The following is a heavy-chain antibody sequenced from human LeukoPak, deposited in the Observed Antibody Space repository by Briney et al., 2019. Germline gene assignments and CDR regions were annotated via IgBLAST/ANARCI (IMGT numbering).Heavy chain of an antibody. D-gene: IGHD1-26*01. CDR2: ISSSSSTI. Sequence: GGSLRLSCAASGFTFSSYSMNWVRQAPGKGLEWVSYISSSSSTIYYADSVKGRFTISRDNAKNSLYLQMNSLRAEDTAVYYCARELYSGRSTSGDHWGQGTLVTVSS. CDR3: ARELYSGRSTSGDH. V-gene: IGHV3-48*04. J-gene: IGHJ4*02. CDR1: GFTFSSYS.